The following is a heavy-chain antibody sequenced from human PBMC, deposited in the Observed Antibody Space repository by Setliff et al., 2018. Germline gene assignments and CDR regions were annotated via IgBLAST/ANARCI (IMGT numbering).Heavy chain of an antibody. CDR2: IYTSGST. CDR3: ARAISGWYSAHYYYMDV. V-gene: IGHV4-61*09. CDR1: GGSISSGSDY. J-gene: IGHJ6*03. D-gene: IGHD6-19*01. Sequence: SETLSLTCSVSGGSISSGSDYWTWIRQPAGKGLEWIGHIYTSGSTNYNPSLKSRVTISVDTSKNQFSLKLSSVTAADTAVYYCARAISGWYSAHYYYMDVWGKGTAVTVSS.